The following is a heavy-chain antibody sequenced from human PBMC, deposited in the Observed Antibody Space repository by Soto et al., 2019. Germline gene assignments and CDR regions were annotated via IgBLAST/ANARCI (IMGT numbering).Heavy chain of an antibody. J-gene: IGHJ4*02. V-gene: IGHV4-34*01. CDR2: INHSRST. CDR3: ARVSVGEQWLVDY. Sequence: PSETLCLTCAVYGGSFSGYYWRWIRQPPGKGLEWIGEINHSRSTNYNPSLKSRVTISVDTSKNQFSLKLSSVTAADTAVYYCARVSVGEQWLVDYWGQGTLVTVSS. CDR1: GGSFSGYY. D-gene: IGHD6-19*01.